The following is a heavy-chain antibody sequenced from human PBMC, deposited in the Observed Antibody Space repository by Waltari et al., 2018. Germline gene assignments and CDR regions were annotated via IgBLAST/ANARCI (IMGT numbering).Heavy chain of an antibody. CDR3: ARALRRIAAARVDY. J-gene: IGHJ4*02. CDR2: ISYDGSNK. V-gene: IGHV3-30*01. CDR1: GFTFSSYA. D-gene: IGHD6-13*01. Sequence: QVQLVESGGGVVPPGRSLRLSCAASGFTFSSYAMHWVRQAPGKGLEWVAVISYDGSNKYYADSVKGRFTISRDNSKNTLYLQMNSLRAEDTAVYYCARALRRIAAARVDYWGQGTLVTVSS.